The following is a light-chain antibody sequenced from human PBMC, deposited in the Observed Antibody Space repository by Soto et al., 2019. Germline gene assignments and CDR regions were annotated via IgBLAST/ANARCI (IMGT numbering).Light chain of an antibody. CDR2: AAS. CDR1: QTISSY. Sequence: DIQMTQSPSSLSASVGDRVTITCRASQTISSYLNWYQQKPEKAPKLLIYAASSLQSGVPSRFSGSGSGTDVTLTISSLQPEEYATYYCQQSYSTPYTFGQGTKLEIK. J-gene: IGKJ2*01. CDR3: QQSYSTPYT. V-gene: IGKV1-39*01.